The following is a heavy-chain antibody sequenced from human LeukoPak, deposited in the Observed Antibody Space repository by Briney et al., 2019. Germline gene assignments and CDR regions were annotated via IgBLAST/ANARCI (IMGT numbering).Heavy chain of an antibody. D-gene: IGHD2-15*01. CDR2: INAGGTT. CDR3: AREPKTPLPGALDY. CDR1: GDSISSGDHY. Sequence: SQTLSLTCTVSGDSISSGDHYWSWIRQPAGKGLEYIGRINAGGTTNYNPSLKSRVTISVDTSKNQFSLKLSSVTAADTAVYYCAREPKTPLPGALDYWGQGTLVTVSS. V-gene: IGHV4-61*02. J-gene: IGHJ4*02.